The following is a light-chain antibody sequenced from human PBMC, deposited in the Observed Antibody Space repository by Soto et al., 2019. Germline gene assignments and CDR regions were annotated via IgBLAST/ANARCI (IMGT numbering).Light chain of an antibody. J-gene: IGLJ1*01. Sequence: QAVVTQPPSASGTPGQRVTISCSGSRSDIGSNYVYWYQHLPGMAPKLLIYRNDQRPSGVPDRISGSRSGTSASLAIIGLRSEDEADYYCCSYAGAFTYVFGSGTKVTVL. V-gene: IGLV1-47*01. CDR2: RND. CDR3: CSYAGAFTYV. CDR1: RSDIGSNY.